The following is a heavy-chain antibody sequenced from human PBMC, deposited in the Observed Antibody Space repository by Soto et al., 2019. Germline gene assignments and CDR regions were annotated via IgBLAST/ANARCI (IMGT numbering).Heavy chain of an antibody. CDR3: ARDLGDFWSGYPFDY. Sequence: GSLRLSCAASGCTVSSNYMSWVRQPPGKGLEWVSVIYSGGSTYYADSVKGRFTISRDNSKNTLYLQMNSLSAEDTAVYYCARDLGDFWSGYPFDYWGQGTLVTVSS. CDR2: IYSGGST. J-gene: IGHJ4*02. V-gene: IGHV3-53*01. CDR1: GCTVSSNY. D-gene: IGHD3-3*01.